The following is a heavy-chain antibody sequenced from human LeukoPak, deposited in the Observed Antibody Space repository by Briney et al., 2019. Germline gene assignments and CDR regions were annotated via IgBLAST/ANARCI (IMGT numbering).Heavy chain of an antibody. D-gene: IGHD4-17*01. CDR1: GFTFSSYW. CDR2: ISSSSSYI. CDR3: ARDFDYGDYEYYFDY. Sequence: GSLRLSCAASGFTFSSYWMSWVRQAPGKGLEWVSSISSSSSYIYYADSVKGRFTISRDNAKNSLYLQMNSLRAEDTAVYYCARDFDYGDYEYYFDYWGQGTLVTVSS. V-gene: IGHV3-21*01. J-gene: IGHJ4*02.